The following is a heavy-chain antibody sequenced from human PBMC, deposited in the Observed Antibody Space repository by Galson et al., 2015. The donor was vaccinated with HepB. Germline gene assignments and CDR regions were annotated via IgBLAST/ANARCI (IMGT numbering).Heavy chain of an antibody. J-gene: IGHJ3*02. CDR1: GCSFTTYD. CDR3: VRGLSNLGAHFDI. V-gene: IGHV1-8*01. CDR2: MNPNSGNT. Sequence: SVKVSCKASGCSFTTYDINWVRQAAGQGLEWMGWMNPNSGNTGYARKFQGRVTMTRNTSISTAYMELSSLRSEDTAIYYCVRGLSNLGAHFDIWGQGTMVTVSS. D-gene: IGHD1-26*01.